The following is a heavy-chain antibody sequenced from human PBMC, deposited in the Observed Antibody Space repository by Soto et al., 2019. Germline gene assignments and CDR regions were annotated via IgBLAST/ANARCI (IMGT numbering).Heavy chain of an antibody. CDR3: ARDGGRHSGGSDY. CDR2: IIPIFGTA. J-gene: IGHJ4*02. CDR1: GGTFSSYS. V-gene: IGHV1-69*01. Sequence: QVQLVQSGAEVKKPGSSVKVSCKDSGGTFSSYSINWVRQAPGQGLEWMGEIIPIFGTANYAQKFQGRVTITADESTSTAYMELSSLRSEDTAVYYCARDGGRHSGGSDYWGQGTLVTVSS. D-gene: IGHD3-16*01.